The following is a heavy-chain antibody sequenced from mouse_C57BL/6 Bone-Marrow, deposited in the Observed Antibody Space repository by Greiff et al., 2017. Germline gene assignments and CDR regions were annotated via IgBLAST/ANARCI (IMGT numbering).Heavy chain of an antibody. V-gene: IGHV1-69*01. Sequence: QVQLQQPGAELVMPGASVKLSCKASGYTFTSYWMHWVKQRPGQGLEWIGEIDPSDSYTNYNQKFKGKSTLTVDKSSSTAYMQLSSLTSEDSAVYYCARSRVPYLDYWGQGTTRTVSS. CDR1: GYTFTSYW. J-gene: IGHJ2*01. CDR3: ARSRVPYLDY. CDR2: IDPSDSYT.